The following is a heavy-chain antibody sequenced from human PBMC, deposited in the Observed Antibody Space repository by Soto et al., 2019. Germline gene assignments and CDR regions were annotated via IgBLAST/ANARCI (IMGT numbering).Heavy chain of an antibody. J-gene: IGHJ6*02. V-gene: IGHV1-69*13. D-gene: IGHD3-10*01. CDR2: IIPIFGTA. Sequence: SVKVSCKASGGTFSSYAISWVRQAPGQGLEWMGGIIPIFGTANYAQKFQGRVTITADESTSTAYMELSSLRSEDTAVYYCASGGSASYYYYGMDVWGQGTTVTVSS. CDR3: ASGGSASYYYYGMDV. CDR1: GGTFSSYA.